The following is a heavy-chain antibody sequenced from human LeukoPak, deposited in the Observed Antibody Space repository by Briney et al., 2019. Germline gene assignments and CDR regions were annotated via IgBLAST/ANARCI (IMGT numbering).Heavy chain of an antibody. CDR1: GYTFTGYY. D-gene: IGHD3-22*01. CDR3: ARDPFYYYDSSGNTGPGDY. Sequence: ASVKVSCKASGYTFTGYYMHWVRQAPGQGLEWMGWINPNSGNTNYAQKLQGRVTMTTDTSTSTAYMELRSLRSDDTAVYYCARDPFYYYDSSGNTGPGDYWGQGTLVTVSS. J-gene: IGHJ4*02. V-gene: IGHV1-18*04. CDR2: INPNSGNT.